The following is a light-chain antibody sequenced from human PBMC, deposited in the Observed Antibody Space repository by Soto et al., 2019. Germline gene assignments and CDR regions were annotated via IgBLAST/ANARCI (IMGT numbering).Light chain of an antibody. CDR3: HQYYRTPRT. Sequence: EIVLTQSPGSLSLSPGERATLSCRASHPLNLNYLAWYQQKPGQAPRLLIYDASSRATGTPDRFSGTGSATDFTLTISRLEPEDFAVYYCHQYYRTPRTFGQGTKVDIK. CDR2: DAS. J-gene: IGKJ1*01. CDR1: HPLNLNY. V-gene: IGKV3-20*01.